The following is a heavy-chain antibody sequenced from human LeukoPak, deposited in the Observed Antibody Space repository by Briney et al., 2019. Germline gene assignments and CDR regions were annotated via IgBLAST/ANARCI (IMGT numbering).Heavy chain of an antibody. D-gene: IGHD2-2*01. CDR3: ARDRPGSGTSYEIDY. Sequence: VASVKVSCKASGFTFTSSAVQWVRQARGQRLEWIGWIVVGSGNTNYAQKFQERVTITRDMSTSTAYMELSSLRSEDTAVYYCARDRPGSGTSYEIDYWGQGTLVTVSS. CDR2: IVVGSGNT. J-gene: IGHJ4*02. V-gene: IGHV1-58*01. CDR1: GFTFTSSA.